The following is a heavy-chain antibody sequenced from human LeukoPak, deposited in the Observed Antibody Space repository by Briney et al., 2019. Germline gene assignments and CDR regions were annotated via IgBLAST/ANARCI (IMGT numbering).Heavy chain of an antibody. CDR1: GFTVSSNY. CDR2: IYSAGST. D-gene: IGHD2-15*01. Sequence: GGSLRLSCAASGFTVSSNYMNWVRQAPGKGLEWGSVIYSAGSTYYADSVKGRFTISRDNSKNTLYLQMNSLRAEDTAVYYCARGVACSGGRCYQAFDIWGQGTMVTVSS. J-gene: IGHJ3*02. CDR3: ARGVACSGGRCYQAFDI. V-gene: IGHV3-66*02.